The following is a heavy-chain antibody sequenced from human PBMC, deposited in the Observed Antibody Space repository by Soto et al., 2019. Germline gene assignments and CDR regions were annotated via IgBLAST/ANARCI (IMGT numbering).Heavy chain of an antibody. CDR2: ISSSGSTI. CDR1: GFTFSDYY. D-gene: IGHD1-1*01. CDR3: ARENGKQYCCYYYIGF. Sequence: GWSLRLSCAASGFTFSDYYMSWIRQAPGKGLEWVSYISSSGSTIYYADSVKGRFTISRDNAKNSLYLQMNSLRAEDTAVYYCARENGKQYCCYYYIGFWGKGTTDTVSS. J-gene: IGHJ6*03. V-gene: IGHV3-11*01.